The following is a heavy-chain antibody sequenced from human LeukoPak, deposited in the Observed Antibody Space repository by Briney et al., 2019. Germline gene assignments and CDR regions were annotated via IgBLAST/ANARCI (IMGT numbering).Heavy chain of an antibody. D-gene: IGHD1-26*01. Sequence: GESLKISCKGSGYSFTSSWIGWVRQMPGKGLEWMGIIYPGDSDTRYSPSFQGQVTIAADKSISTAYLQWSSLKASDTAMYYCAIYSDAYYFDHWGQGTLVTVSS. J-gene: IGHJ4*02. CDR1: GYSFTSSW. CDR2: IYPGDSDT. CDR3: AIYSDAYYFDH. V-gene: IGHV5-51*01.